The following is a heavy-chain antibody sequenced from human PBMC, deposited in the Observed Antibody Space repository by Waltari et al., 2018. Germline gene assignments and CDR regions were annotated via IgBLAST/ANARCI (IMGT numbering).Heavy chain of an antibody. Sequence: QVQLQESGPGLMKPSETLSLSCTVSGASLTTYYWSWIRQPPGKGLEYIGYIHDSGDTNYSPSHRSRVSMSMDTSKNQFSLKVSSVTAADSAVYYCARVHGSESPLSWGTDVWGQGTAVTVSS. J-gene: IGHJ6*02. V-gene: IGHV4-59*01. CDR2: IHDSGDT. CDR1: GASLTTYY. CDR3: ARVHGSESPLSWGTDV.